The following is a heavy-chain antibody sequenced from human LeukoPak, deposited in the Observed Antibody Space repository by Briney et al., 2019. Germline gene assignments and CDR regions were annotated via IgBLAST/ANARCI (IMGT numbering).Heavy chain of an antibody. CDR1: GFTFSDYA. D-gene: IGHD4/OR15-4a*01. CDR2: FDGSGDGT. Sequence: PGGSLRLSCAASGFTFSDYAMSWVRQAPGKGLEWVSGFDGSGDGTYYVDSVKGRFTISRDNSENTVYLQMNSVRAEDTAVYYCARRAGAYSHPYDYWGQGTLVTVSS. CDR3: ARRAGAYSHPYDY. V-gene: IGHV3-23*01. J-gene: IGHJ4*02.